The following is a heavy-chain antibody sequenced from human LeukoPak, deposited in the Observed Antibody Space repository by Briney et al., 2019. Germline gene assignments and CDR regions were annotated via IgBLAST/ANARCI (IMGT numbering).Heavy chain of an antibody. CDR2: IYHSGST. J-gene: IGHJ4*02. CDR3: ARLDKGIKAAHFDY. D-gene: IGHD6-25*01. CDR1: GGSISSSHW. Sequence: SETRSLTCAVSGGSISSSHWWSWVRQPPGKGLEWIGEIYHSGSTNYNPSLRSRVTISVDTSKSHFSLKLSSVTAADTAIYYCARLDKGIKAAHFDYWGQGTLVTVSS. V-gene: IGHV4-4*02.